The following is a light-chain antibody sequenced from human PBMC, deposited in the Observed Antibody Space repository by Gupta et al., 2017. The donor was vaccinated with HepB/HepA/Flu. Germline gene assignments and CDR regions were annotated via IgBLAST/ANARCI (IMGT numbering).Light chain of an antibody. V-gene: IGKV1-39*01. J-gene: IGKJ1*01. CDR3: QQSWITPLT. CDR2: GAS. CDR1: QSISSY. Sequence: DIQMTQSPSSLSASLGDRVTITCRASQSISSYLNWYQQKPGKAPKLLIYGASSLHSGVPSRFSGSGSATDYTLTISSLQPEDFATYYCQQSWITPLTFGQGTKVEIK.